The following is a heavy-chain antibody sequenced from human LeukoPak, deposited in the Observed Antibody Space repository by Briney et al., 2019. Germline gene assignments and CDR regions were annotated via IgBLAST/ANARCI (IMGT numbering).Heavy chain of an antibody. V-gene: IGHV1-69*04. CDR3: ARGRYLQPFDY. CDR1: GGTFSSYA. D-gene: IGHD1-1*01. Sequence: ASVKVSCKASGGTFSSYAISWVRQAPGQGLEWMGRITPILGIANYAQKFQGRVTITADKSMSTAYMELSSLRSEDTAVYYCARGRYLQPFDYWGQGTLVTVSS. CDR2: ITPILGIA. J-gene: IGHJ4*02.